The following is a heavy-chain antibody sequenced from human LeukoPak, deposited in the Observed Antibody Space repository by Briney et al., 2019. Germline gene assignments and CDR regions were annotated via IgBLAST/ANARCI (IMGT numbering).Heavy chain of an antibody. CDR2: INWNGGST. V-gene: IGHV3-20*04. CDR1: GFTFDDYG. Sequence: GGSLRLSCAASGFTFDDYGMSWVRKAPGKGLEWVSCINWNGGSTGSADSVKGRFTISRDNAKNSLYLQMNSLRAEDTALYYCARLGRETGYSSGWHYYYYYYMDVWGKGTTVTVSS. J-gene: IGHJ6*03. CDR3: ARLGRETGYSSGWHYYYYYYMDV. D-gene: IGHD6-19*01.